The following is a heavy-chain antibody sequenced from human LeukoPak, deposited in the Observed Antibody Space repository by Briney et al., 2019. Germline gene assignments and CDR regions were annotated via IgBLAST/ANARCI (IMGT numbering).Heavy chain of an antibody. CDR1: GVSISGSDYY. V-gene: IGHV4-39*07. D-gene: IGHD3-9*01. Sequence: SETLSLTCTVSGVSISGSDYYWGWFRQPPGKGLEWIGSIYYSGSTYYNPSLKSRVTISVDTSKNQFSLKLSSVTAADTAVYYCAGIPYYDILTGYFYWGQGTLVTVSS. CDR3: AGIPYYDILTGYFY. CDR2: IYYSGST. J-gene: IGHJ4*02.